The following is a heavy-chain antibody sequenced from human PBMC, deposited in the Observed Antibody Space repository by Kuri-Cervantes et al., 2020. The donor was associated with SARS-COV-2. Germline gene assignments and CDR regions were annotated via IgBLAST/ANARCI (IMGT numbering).Heavy chain of an antibody. CDR3: ANNLEGYSYGPFDY. CDR2: ISGSGGST. CDR1: GFTFSSYA. J-gene: IGHJ4*02. V-gene: IGHV3-23*01. D-gene: IGHD5-18*01. Sequence: GGSLRLSCAASGFTFSSYAMSWVRQAPGKGLEWVSAISGSGGSTYYVDSVKGRFTISRDNSKSTLYLQMNSLRAEDTAVYYCANNLEGYSYGPFDYWGQGTLVTVSS.